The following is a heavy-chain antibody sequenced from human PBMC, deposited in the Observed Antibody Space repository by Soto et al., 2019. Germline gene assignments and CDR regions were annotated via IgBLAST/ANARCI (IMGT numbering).Heavy chain of an antibody. CDR2: IYHNGTT. V-gene: IGHV4-4*02. D-gene: IGHD3-3*01. J-gene: IGHJ4*02. CDR3: VREAPTVTLFGVVIRGIEY. CDR1: GGCVTSTNW. Sequence: SETLSLTCAVSGGCVTSTNWWTWVRQPPGKGLEWVGQIYHNGTTNYTPSLKSRVTISLDKSKNQFSLKLTSVTAADTAVYYCVREAPTVTLFGVVIRGIEYWGQGILVTVS.